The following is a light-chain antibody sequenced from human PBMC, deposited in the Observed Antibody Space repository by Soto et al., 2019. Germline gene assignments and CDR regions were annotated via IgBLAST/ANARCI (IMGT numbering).Light chain of an antibody. J-gene: IGKJ1*01. CDR2: GAS. CDR1: QSVTSTY. V-gene: IGKV3D-15*01. Sequence: EIVLTQSPGTLSLSTGERDTISCRASQSVTSTYLAWYQQKPGQAPRLLIYGASSRAIGIPVRFSGSASGTEFTLTISSLHSEDFTVYYCQQYNNWPPWTFGQGTNVDIK. CDR3: QQYNNWPPWT.